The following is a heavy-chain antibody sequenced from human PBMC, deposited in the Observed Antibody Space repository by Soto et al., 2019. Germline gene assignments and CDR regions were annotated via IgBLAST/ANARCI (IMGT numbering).Heavy chain of an antibody. CDR3: AKDVGYYYDSSGYDYFDY. CDR2: ISGSGGST. V-gene: IGHV3-23*01. Sequence: PGGSMRLSCAASGFTFSSYAMSWVRQDPGKGLEWVSAISGSGGSTYYADSVKGRFTISRDNSKNTLYLQMNSLRAEDTAVYYCAKDVGYYYDSSGYDYFDYWGQGTLVTVSS. D-gene: IGHD3-22*01. J-gene: IGHJ4*02. CDR1: GFTFSSYA.